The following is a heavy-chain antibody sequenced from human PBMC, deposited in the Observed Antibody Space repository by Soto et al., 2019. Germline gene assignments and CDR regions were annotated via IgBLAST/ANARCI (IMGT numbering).Heavy chain of an antibody. CDR3: VRSRPTSSGPGNWFDP. CDR2: IYYNGNT. CDR1: GGSVSSHIHY. Sequence: QVQLQESGPGLVKPSETLSLICTVSGGSVSSHIHYWGWFRQSPGKGLEWIGSIYYNGNTYNNPSLKSRVTMSVDTSKNQFSLKLASVTVAETAVYFCVRSRPTSSGPGNWFDPWGQGTLVTVSS. D-gene: IGHD6-25*01. V-gene: IGHV4-39*01. J-gene: IGHJ5*02.